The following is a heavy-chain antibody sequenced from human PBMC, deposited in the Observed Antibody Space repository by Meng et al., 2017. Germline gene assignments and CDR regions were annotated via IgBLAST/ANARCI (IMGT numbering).Heavy chain of an antibody. CDR1: GFTFSSYA. Sequence: LSLTCAASGFTFSSYAMHWVRQAPGKGLEWVAVISYDGSNKYYADSVKGRFTISRDNSKNTLYLQMNSLRAEDTAVYYCARDQEEGFDYWGQGTLVTVSS. J-gene: IGHJ4*02. V-gene: IGHV3-30*01. CDR2: ISYDGSNK. CDR3: ARDQEEGFDY.